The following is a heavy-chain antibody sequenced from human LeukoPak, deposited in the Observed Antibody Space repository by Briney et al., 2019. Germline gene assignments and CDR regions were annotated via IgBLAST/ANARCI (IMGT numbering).Heavy chain of an antibody. D-gene: IGHD3-22*01. Sequence: PGGSLRLSCAASGFTFGDYAMHWVRQAPGKGLEWVSGISWNSGSIGYADSVKGRFTISRDNAKNSLYLQMNSLRAEDTALYYCAKDASLYDSSGFYFDYWGQGTLVTVSS. V-gene: IGHV3-9*01. CDR1: GFTFGDYA. J-gene: IGHJ4*02. CDR3: AKDASLYDSSGFYFDY. CDR2: ISWNSGSI.